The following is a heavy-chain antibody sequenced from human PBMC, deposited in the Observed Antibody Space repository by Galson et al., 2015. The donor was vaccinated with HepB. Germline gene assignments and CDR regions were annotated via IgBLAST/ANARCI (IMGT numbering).Heavy chain of an antibody. CDR3: AHRSTTCYRD. J-gene: IGHJ4*02. V-gene: IGHV2-5*01. Sequence: PALVKPTQTLTLTCTFSGFSLSTSGVGVGWIRQPPGKALEWLGIIYWNDDKRYSPSLKSRLTITKDTSKNQVVLTMTNMDPVDTATYYCAHRSTTCYRDWGQGTLVTVSS. CDR2: IYWNDDK. CDR1: GFSLSTSGVG. D-gene: IGHD2-2*02.